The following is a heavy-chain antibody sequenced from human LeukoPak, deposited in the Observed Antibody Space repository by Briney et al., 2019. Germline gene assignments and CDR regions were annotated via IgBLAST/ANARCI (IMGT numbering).Heavy chain of an antibody. D-gene: IGHD1-26*01. V-gene: IGHV4-39*01. CDR3: AIHSGSYDFFDY. J-gene: IGHJ4*02. CDR1: GGSVSSSSYY. Sequence: SETLSLTCTVSGGSVSSSSYYWGWIRQPPGKGLEWIGSIYYSGSTYYNPSLKSRVPISVATSKNQFSLELSSVTAADTAVYYCAIHSGSYDFFDYWGQGTLVTVSS. CDR2: IYYSGST.